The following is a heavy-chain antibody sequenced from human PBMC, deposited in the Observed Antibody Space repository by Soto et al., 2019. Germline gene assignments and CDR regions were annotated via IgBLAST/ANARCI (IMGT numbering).Heavy chain of an antibody. CDR1: GGTFSSYA. D-gene: IGHD6-13*01. J-gene: IGHJ3*02. V-gene: IGHV1-69*13. Sequence: SVKVSCKASGGTFSSYAISWVRQAPGQGLEWMGGIIPIFGTANYAQKFQGRVTITADESTSTAYMELSSLRSEDTAVYYCAREHRYSSSWLTGLIAYDAFDIWGQGTMVTV. CDR2: IIPIFGTA. CDR3: AREHRYSSSWLTGLIAYDAFDI.